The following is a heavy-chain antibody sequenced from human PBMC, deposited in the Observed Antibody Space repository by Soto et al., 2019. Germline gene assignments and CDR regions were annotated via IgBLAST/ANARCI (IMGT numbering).Heavy chain of an antibody. V-gene: IGHV1-2*02. Sequence: GASVKVSCKASGYTFTGYYMHWVRQAPGQGLEWMGWINPNSGGTNYAQKFQGRVTMTRDTSISTAYMELSRLRSDDTAVYYCARVAAAGTPRYYYGMDVWGQGTTVTVSS. CDR2: INPNSGGT. J-gene: IGHJ6*02. D-gene: IGHD6-13*01. CDR3: ARVAAAGTPRYYYGMDV. CDR1: GYTFTGYY.